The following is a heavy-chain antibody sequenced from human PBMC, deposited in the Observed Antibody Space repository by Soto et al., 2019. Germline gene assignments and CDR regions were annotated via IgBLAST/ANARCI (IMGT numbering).Heavy chain of an antibody. CDR2: IKSKTDGGTT. D-gene: IGHD3-22*01. Sequence: GGSLRLSCAASGFTFSNAWMNWVRQAPGKGLEWVGRIKSKTDGGTTDYAAPVKGRFTISRDDSKNTLYLQMNSLKTEDTAVYYCTTDPYKYYYDSSGYWAPLDYWGQGTLVTVSS. J-gene: IGHJ4*02. CDR3: TTDPYKYYYDSSGYWAPLDY. V-gene: IGHV3-15*07. CDR1: GFTFSNAW.